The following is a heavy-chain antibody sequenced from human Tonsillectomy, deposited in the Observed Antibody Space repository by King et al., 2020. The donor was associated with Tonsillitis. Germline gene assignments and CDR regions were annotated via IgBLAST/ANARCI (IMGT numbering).Heavy chain of an antibody. CDR1: GGSISSHY. CDR2: IYSSGST. CDR3: AREAGATRYFDY. V-gene: IGHV4-4*07. Sequence: QLQESGPGLVKPSETLSLTCTVSGGSISSHYWSWIRQPAGKGLEWIGLIYSSGSTSYNPSLKSRVTMSIDTSKNQFSLKLTAVTAADTAVYYCAREAGATRYFDYWGQGTLFTVSS. J-gene: IGHJ4*02. D-gene: IGHD1-26*01.